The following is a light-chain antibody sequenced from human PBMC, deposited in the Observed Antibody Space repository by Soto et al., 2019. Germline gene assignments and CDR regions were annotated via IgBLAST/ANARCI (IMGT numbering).Light chain of an antibody. J-gene: IGLJ2*01. CDR3: ATWDDSLDGVV. V-gene: IGLV1-44*01. CDR1: SSNVGGNV. CDR2: SKT. Sequence: QSVLTQPPSASGTPGQTIIISCSGSSSNVGGNVVNWYQQLPGTAPKLLIYSKTERPSGVPDRFSASKSGASASLAIHGLQSEDEADYYCATWDDSLDGVVFGGGTKLTVL.